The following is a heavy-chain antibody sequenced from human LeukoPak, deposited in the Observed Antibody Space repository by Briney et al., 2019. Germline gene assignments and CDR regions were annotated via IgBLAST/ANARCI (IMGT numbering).Heavy chain of an antibody. D-gene: IGHD3-9*01. CDR3: ARRARYFDWLPLGRWFDP. Sequence: PSETLSLTCAVYGGSFSGYYRSWIRQPPGKGLEWIGEINHSGSTNYNPSLKSRVNISVDTSKNQFSLKLSSVTAADTAVYYCARRARYFDWLPLGRWFDPWGQGTLVTVSS. V-gene: IGHV4-34*01. J-gene: IGHJ5*02. CDR2: INHSGST. CDR1: GGSFSGYY.